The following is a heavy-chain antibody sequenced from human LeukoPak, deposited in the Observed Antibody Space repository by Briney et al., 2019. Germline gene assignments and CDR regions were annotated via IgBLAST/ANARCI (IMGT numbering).Heavy chain of an antibody. Sequence: PGRSLRLSCAASGYTFSSYDMHWVRQAPGKGLEWVAPIWYDGSDKYYADSVKGRFTTSRDNSKNMLYLQMDSLRAEDAALYYCARLWGSVSGYFDYWGQGTLATVSS. CDR3: ARLWGSVSGYFDY. D-gene: IGHD2-21*01. CDR1: GYTFSSYD. CDR2: IWYDGSDK. V-gene: IGHV3-33*01. J-gene: IGHJ4*02.